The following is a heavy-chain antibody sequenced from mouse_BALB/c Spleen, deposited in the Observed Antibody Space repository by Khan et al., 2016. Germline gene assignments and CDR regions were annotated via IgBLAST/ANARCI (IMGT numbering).Heavy chain of an antibody. Sequence: EVKLLESGPGLVKPSQSLSLTCTVTGYSITSDYAWNWIRQFPGNKLEWMGYINYSGSTTYNSSLKSRISISRDTSKNQFFLQLNSVTTEDTATYYCARRGTMITYFDYWGQGTTLTVSA. V-gene: IGHV3-2*02. CDR2: INYSGST. CDR3: ARRGTMITYFDY. J-gene: IGHJ2*01. D-gene: IGHD2-4*01. CDR1: GYSITSDYA.